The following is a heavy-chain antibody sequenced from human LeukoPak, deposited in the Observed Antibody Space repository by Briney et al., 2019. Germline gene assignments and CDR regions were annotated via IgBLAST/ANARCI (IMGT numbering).Heavy chain of an antibody. CDR1: GFTFSSYS. D-gene: IGHD3-10*01. J-gene: IGHJ4*02. CDR3: AREGVWFGELLGFDY. V-gene: IGHV3-21*01. Sequence: GGSLRLSCAASGFTFSSYSMNWVRQAPGKGLEWVSSISSSSSYIYYADSVKGRFTISRDNAKNSLYLQMNSLRAEDTAVYYCAREGVWFGELLGFDYWGQGTLSPSPQ. CDR2: ISSSSSYI.